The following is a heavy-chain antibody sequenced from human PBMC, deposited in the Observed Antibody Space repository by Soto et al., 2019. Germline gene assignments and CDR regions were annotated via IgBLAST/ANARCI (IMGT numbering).Heavy chain of an antibody. CDR3: ARHRCSGGSCYYHFDY. J-gene: IGHJ4*02. Sequence: QLQLQESGPGLVKPSETLSLTCTVSGGSISSSSYYWGWIRQPPGKGLEWIGSIYYSGSTYYNPSLKSRVTISVDTSKNQFSLKLSSVTAADTPVYYCARHRCSGGSCYYHFDYWGQGTLVTVSS. CDR1: GGSISSSSYY. D-gene: IGHD2-15*01. V-gene: IGHV4-39*01. CDR2: IYYSGST.